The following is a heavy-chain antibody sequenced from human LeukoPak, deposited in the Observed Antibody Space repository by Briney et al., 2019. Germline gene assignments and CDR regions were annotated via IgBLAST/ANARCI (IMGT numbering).Heavy chain of an antibody. CDR2: LSYSGST. CDR3: AKSNGYGLIDI. J-gene: IGHJ3*02. CDR1: GDSISSYY. Sequence: SETLSLTCTVSGDSISSYYWNWIRQPPGKGLEWIGYLSYSGSTNYNPSLRNRVTISVDTSKNQFSLKLNSVTAADTAVYYCAKSNGYGLIDIWGQGTMVTVSS. V-gene: IGHV4-59*12. D-gene: IGHD3-22*01.